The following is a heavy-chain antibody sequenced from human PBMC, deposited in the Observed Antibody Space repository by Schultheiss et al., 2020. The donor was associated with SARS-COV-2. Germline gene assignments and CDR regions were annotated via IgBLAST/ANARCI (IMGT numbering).Heavy chain of an antibody. CDR2: ISSSGSTT. V-gene: IGHV3-11*01. D-gene: IGHD5-24*01. J-gene: IGHJ4*02. Sequence: GGSLRLSCAASGFTFSDYHMSWIRQAPGKGLEWVSYISSSGSTTYYADSVKGRFTISRDNAKNSLYLQMNSLGAEDTAVYYCAKDKREMATIRRYYFDYWGQGTLVTVSS. CDR3: AKDKREMATIRRYYFDY. CDR1: GFTFSDYH.